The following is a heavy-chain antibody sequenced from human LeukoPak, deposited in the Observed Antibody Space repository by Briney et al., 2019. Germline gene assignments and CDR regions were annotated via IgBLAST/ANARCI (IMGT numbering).Heavy chain of an antibody. V-gene: IGHV1-18*01. CDR3: ARDHGDIVVVTAIQGLSWFDP. Sequence: ASVKVSCKASGYTFTSYGISWVRQTPGPGLEWMGWISAYKGNTNYAQKLQGRVTMTTDTYKSTAYMELRRLRSEDTAVYYCARDHGDIVVVTAIQGLSWFDPWGQGTLVTVSS. J-gene: IGHJ5*02. CDR1: GYTFTSYG. D-gene: IGHD2-21*02. CDR2: ISAYKGNT.